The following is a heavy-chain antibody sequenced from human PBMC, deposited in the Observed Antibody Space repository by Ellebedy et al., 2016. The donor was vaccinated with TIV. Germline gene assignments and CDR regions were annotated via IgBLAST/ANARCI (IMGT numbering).Heavy chain of an antibody. CDR2: ISGSGGSI. Sequence: GGSLRLSXAASGFSFSSYAMNWVRQAPGKGLEWVSLISGSGGSIHYADSVKGRFTISRDNSKNTLYLQMNSLKTEDTAMYYCARYSGSYTRTLDYWGQGTLVTVSS. V-gene: IGHV3-23*01. J-gene: IGHJ4*02. D-gene: IGHD1-26*01. CDR1: GFSFSSYA. CDR3: ARYSGSYTRTLDY.